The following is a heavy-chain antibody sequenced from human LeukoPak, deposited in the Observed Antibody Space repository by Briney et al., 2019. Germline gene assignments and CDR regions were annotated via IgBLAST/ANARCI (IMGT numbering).Heavy chain of an antibody. CDR1: GGSISSGSYD. V-gene: IGHV4-61*02. D-gene: IGHD2-2*01. CDR3: ARDRYCSSTSCYDLGYYYYYMDV. Sequence: SETLSLTCTVSGGSISSGSYDWSWIRQPAGKGLEWIGRVYTSGSTNYNPSLKSRVTISVDTSKNQFSLKLSSVTAADTAVYYCARDRYCSSTSCYDLGYYYYYMDVWGKGTTVTISS. J-gene: IGHJ6*03. CDR2: VYTSGST.